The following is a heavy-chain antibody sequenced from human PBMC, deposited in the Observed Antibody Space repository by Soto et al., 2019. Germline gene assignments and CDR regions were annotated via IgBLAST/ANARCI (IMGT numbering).Heavy chain of an antibody. D-gene: IGHD3-3*01. Sequence: SETLSLTCAVSGGSISSSNWWSWVRQPPGKGLEWIGEIYHSGSTNYNPSLKSRVTISVDKSKNQFSLKLSSVTAADTAVYYCARGLGITIFGVANGLDYWGQGTLVTVSS. CDR2: IYHSGST. V-gene: IGHV4-4*02. J-gene: IGHJ4*02. CDR3: ARGLGITIFGVANGLDY. CDR1: GGSISSSNW.